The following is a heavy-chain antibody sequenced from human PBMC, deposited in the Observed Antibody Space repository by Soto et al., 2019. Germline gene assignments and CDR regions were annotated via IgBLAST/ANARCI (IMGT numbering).Heavy chain of an antibody. D-gene: IGHD2-2*01. V-gene: IGHV1-2*04. CDR1: GYTFTGYY. J-gene: IGHJ4*03. CDR3: ARGSSQHLFPSQLDY. Sequence: ASVKVSCKASGYTFTGYYMHWVRQAPGKGLEWVGWINPNRGGTNYAQKFQGWVTMTRDTSISTAHMEVSRQRSDDSGGDCRARGSSQHLFPSQLDYWGQGTLVTVSS. CDR2: INPNRGGT.